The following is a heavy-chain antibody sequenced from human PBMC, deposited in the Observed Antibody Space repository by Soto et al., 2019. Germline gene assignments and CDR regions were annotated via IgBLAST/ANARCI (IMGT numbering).Heavy chain of an antibody. V-gene: IGHV1-3*05. CDR3: ARDVVGGIVAP. J-gene: IGHJ5*02. D-gene: IGHD1-26*01. CDR2: INAGNGNT. CDR1: GYTFTSYA. Sequence: QVQLVQSGAEEKKPGASVKVSCKASGYTFTSYAMHWVRQAPGQRLEWMGWINAGNGNTKYSQKFQGRVTITRDTSASTAYMELSSLRSEATAVYYCARDVVGGIVAPWGQGTLVTVSS.